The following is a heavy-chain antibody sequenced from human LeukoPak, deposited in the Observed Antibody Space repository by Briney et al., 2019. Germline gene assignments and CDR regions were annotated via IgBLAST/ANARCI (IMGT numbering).Heavy chain of an antibody. V-gene: IGHV3-21*01. D-gene: IGHD3-3*01. CDR2: ISSSSSYI. CDR1: GFTLSSYS. J-gene: IGHJ4*02. CDR3: ARESNSGRGYDFWSGSNTPGGY. Sequence: GGSLRLSCAASGFTLSSYSMNWVRQAPGKGLEWVSSISSSSSYIYYADSVKGRFTISRDNAKNSLYLQMNSLRAEDTAVYYCARESNSGRGYDFWSGSNTPGGYWGQGTLVTVSS.